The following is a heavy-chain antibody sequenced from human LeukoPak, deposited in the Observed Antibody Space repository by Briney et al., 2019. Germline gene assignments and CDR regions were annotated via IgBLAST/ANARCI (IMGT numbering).Heavy chain of an antibody. J-gene: IGHJ4*02. CDR2: TNHSGST. Sequence: SETLSLTCAVYGGSFSGFYWSWIRQPPVKGLEWIGETNHSGSTNYNPSLKSRVTISVDTSKNQFSLKLSSVTSADTAVYYCARTPYYYDSSGYRTSFYFDCWGQGTLVTVSS. D-gene: IGHD3-22*01. CDR1: GGSFSGFY. CDR3: ARTPYYYDSSGYRTSFYFDC. V-gene: IGHV4-34*01.